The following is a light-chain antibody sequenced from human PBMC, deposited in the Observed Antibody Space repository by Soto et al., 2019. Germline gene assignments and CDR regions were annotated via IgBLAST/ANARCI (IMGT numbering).Light chain of an antibody. CDR2: GAS. V-gene: IGKV3-20*01. Sequence: EMVLTQSPGTLSLSPGERATLSCRASQSVSTSYLAWYQQKPGQAPRLLIYGASSRATGIPDRFSGSGSGTDLTLTIKRLEPEDFAVYYCQQYGSSPLTFGGGTKVEIK. CDR1: QSVSTSY. J-gene: IGKJ4*01. CDR3: QQYGSSPLT.